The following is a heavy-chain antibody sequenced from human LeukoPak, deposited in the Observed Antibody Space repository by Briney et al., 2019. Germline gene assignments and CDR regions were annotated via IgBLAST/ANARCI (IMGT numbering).Heavy chain of an antibody. V-gene: IGHV1-46*01. Sequence: GASVKVSCKASGYTFTSSYMHWVRQAPGQGLEWMGIINPSGGSTSYAQKFQGRVTMTRDMSTSTVYMELSSLRSEDTAVYYCARGARTYYYDSSGYYHFDYWGQGTLVTVSS. D-gene: IGHD3-22*01. CDR1: GYTFTSSY. CDR3: ARGARTYYYDSSGYYHFDY. CDR2: INPSGGST. J-gene: IGHJ4*02.